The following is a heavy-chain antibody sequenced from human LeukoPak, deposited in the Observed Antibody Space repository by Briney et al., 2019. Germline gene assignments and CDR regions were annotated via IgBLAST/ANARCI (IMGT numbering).Heavy chain of an antibody. CDR2: ISGSGSDGST. CDR3: ARGGSYLSAFDI. Sequence: GGSLRLSCAASGFTFSSYGMSWVRQAPGKGLEWVSGISGSGSDGSTYYADSVRGRFTISRDNPKNTLYLQMNSLRAEDTAVYYCARGGSYLSAFDIWGQGTMVTVSS. J-gene: IGHJ3*02. D-gene: IGHD1-26*01. CDR1: GFTFSSYG. V-gene: IGHV3-23*01.